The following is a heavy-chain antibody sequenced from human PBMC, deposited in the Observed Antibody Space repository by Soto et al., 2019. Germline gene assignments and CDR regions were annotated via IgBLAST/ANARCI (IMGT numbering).Heavy chain of an antibody. CDR2: IKQDGSEK. CDR3: ARDGAGNSFYFDY. D-gene: IGHD6-13*01. Sequence: SLRLSCAASGFTFGTYWMSWVRQAPGKGLEWVANIKQDGSEKHYVDSVKGRFTISRDTAKNLLYLQMNSLRVEDTAVYYCARDGAGNSFYFDYWGQGALVTVSS. J-gene: IGHJ4*02. CDR1: GFTFGTYW. V-gene: IGHV3-7*01.